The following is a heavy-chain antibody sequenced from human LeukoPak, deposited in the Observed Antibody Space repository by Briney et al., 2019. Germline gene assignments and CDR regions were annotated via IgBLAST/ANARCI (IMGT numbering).Heavy chain of an antibody. D-gene: IGHD3-22*01. CDR2: IYYSGST. Sequence: SETLSLTCTVSGGSISSSSYYWGWLRQPPGKGLEGIVSIYYSGSTYYNPSLKSRVTISVDTSKNQFSLKLSSVTAADTAVYYCARKAPYYYDGSGPLGTYNFDDGGQGTLVTVSS. CDR1: GGSISSSSYY. V-gene: IGHV4-39*07. J-gene: IGHJ4*02. CDR3: ARKAPYYYDGSGPLGTYNFDD.